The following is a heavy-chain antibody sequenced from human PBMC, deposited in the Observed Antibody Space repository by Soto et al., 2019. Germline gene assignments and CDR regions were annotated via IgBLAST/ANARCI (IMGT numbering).Heavy chain of an antibody. J-gene: IGHJ4*02. CDR2: IYYSGST. Sequence: SETLSLTCTVSGGSINSGGYYWSWIRQHPGKGLEWIGYIYYSGSTYYNPSLKCRVTISVDTSKNQFSLKLSSVTAADTAVYYCASLILSDTAMVAFFDYWGQGTLVTVSS. D-gene: IGHD5-18*01. CDR1: GGSINSGGYY. V-gene: IGHV4-31*03. CDR3: ASLILSDTAMVAFFDY.